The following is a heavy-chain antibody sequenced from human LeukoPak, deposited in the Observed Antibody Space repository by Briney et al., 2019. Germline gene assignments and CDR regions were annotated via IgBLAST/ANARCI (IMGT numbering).Heavy chain of an antibody. CDR3: ARDFDHEGFDY. CDR1: GGSISSYY. J-gene: IGHJ4*02. CDR2: ISSSGRT. Sequence: PSETLSLTCTVSGGSISSYYWSWIRQPAGKGLEWIGRISSSGRTNYNPALKSRVTISVDTSKNQFSLKLSSVTAADTAVYYCARDFDHEGFDYWGQGTLVTVSS. V-gene: IGHV4-4*07.